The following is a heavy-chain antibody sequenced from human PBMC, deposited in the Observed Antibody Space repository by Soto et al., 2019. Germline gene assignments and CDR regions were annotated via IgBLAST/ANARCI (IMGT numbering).Heavy chain of an antibody. V-gene: IGHV3-23*01. D-gene: IGHD3-16*01. CDR3: AKKGTYGSTTVNY. CDR2: ISGSGGST. CDR1: GFTFSSYA. J-gene: IGHJ4*02. Sequence: GGSLRLSCAASGFTFSSYALSWVRQAPGKGLEWVSSISGSGGSTYYADSVKGRFTISRDNSKNTLYLQMNSLRAEDTAVYYCAKKGTYGSTTVNYWGQGNLVTVSS.